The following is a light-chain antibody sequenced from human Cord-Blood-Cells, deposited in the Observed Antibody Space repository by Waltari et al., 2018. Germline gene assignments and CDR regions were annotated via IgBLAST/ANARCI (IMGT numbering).Light chain of an antibody. CDR2: WGS. Sequence: MMTQSPLSLPVTPGEPASISCRSSHSLLHRNGYNYVDWYLQKPGQSPQLLIYWGSNRASGVHDRFSGSGSGTDFTLKISRVEAEDVGVYYCMQALQTSWTFGQGTKVEIK. J-gene: IGKJ1*01. V-gene: IGKV2-28*01. CDR3: MQALQTSWT. CDR1: HSLLHRNGYNY.